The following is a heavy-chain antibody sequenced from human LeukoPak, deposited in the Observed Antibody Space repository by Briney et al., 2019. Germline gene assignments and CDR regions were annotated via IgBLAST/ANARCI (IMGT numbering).Heavy chain of an antibody. CDR2: IRSKPYGGTT. Sequence: TGGSLRLSCKASGFTFGDYAMTWVRQAPGKGLEWVGFIRSKPYGGTTEYAASVKGRFTISRDDSKSIAYLRMNSLRTEDTAVYYCTRDKRSGSCFGYWGQGTLVTVSS. D-gene: IGHD1-26*01. V-gene: IGHV3-49*04. CDR3: TRDKRSGSCFGY. CDR1: GFTFGDYA. J-gene: IGHJ4*02.